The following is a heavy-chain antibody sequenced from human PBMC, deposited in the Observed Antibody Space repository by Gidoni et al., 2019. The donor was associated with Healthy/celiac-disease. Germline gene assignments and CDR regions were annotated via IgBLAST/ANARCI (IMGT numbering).Heavy chain of an antibody. V-gene: IGHV3-23*01. J-gene: IGHJ4*02. D-gene: IGHD5-12*01. CDR3: AKGAGHIVATGPGDY. Sequence: ELQLLESGGGLLQPGGSLRRSCSASGFTFISYAMRCVRQAPGKGLDWVSAISGSGGSTYYADSVKGRFTISRDNSKNTLYLQMNSLRAEDTAVYYCAKGAGHIVATGPGDYWGQGTLVTVSS. CDR1: GFTFISYA. CDR2: ISGSGGST.